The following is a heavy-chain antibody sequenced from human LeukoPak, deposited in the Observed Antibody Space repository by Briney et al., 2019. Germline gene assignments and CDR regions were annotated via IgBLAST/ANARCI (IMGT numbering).Heavy chain of an antibody. CDR1: GFTFSSYA. CDR2: ISYDGSNK. Sequence: GGSLRPSCAASGFTFSSYAMHWVRQAPGKGLEWVAVISYDGSNKYYADSVKGRFTISRDNSKNTLYLQMNSLRAEDTAVYYCASTPPSPTGEGLRGYFDYWGQGTLVTVSS. D-gene: IGHD7-27*01. V-gene: IGHV3-30-3*01. J-gene: IGHJ4*02. CDR3: ASTPPSPTGEGLRGYFDY.